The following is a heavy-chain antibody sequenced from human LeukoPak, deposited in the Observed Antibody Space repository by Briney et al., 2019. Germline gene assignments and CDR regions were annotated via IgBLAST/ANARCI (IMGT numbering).Heavy chain of an antibody. CDR1: GYTFSSYA. Sequence: ASVKVSCKASGYTFSSYAMNWVRQAPGQGLEWMRWINTNTGNPTYAQGFTGRFVFSLDTSVSTAYLQISGLQAEDTAVYYCARSNNHGDYLGVGFDYWGQGTLVTVSS. V-gene: IGHV7-4-1*02. CDR2: INTNTGNP. J-gene: IGHJ4*02. CDR3: ARSNNHGDYLGVGFDY. D-gene: IGHD4-17*01.